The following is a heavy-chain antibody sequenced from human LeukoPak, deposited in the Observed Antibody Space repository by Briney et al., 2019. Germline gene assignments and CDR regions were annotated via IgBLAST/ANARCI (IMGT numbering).Heavy chain of an antibody. V-gene: IGHV4-59*01. Sequence: SETLSLTCTVSGGSISSYYWSWIRQPPGKGLEWIGYIYYSGSTNYNPSLKSRVTISVDTSKNQFSLKLSSVTAADTAVYYCARAWFGELLFDCWGQGTLVTVSS. CDR3: ARAWFGELLFDC. D-gene: IGHD3-10*01. J-gene: IGHJ4*02. CDR2: IYYSGST. CDR1: GGSISSYY.